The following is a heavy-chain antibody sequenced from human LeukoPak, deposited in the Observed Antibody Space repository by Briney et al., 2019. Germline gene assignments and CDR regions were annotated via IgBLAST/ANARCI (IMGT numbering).Heavy chain of an antibody. CDR2: ISSTNAI. J-gene: IGHJ4*02. CDR1: GFAFGIYA. CDR3: ARDDKWAFDY. D-gene: IGHD1-26*01. Sequence: GGSLRLSCSASGFAFGIYALNWFRHTPGKGLEWLSYISSTNAIYYADSVKGRFTISRDNAKESLYLQMNSLRADDTAVYYCARDDKWAFDYWGQATLVTVS. V-gene: IGHV3-69-1*02.